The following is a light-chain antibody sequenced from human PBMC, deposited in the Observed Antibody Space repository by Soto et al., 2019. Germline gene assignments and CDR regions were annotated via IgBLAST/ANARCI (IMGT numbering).Light chain of an antibody. V-gene: IGKV3-11*01. CDR1: QNVDGY. J-gene: IGKJ5*01. Sequence: VLTQSPATLSLSPGERATLSCRASQNVDGYLAWYQQKPGQAPRLLIYDASNRATGIPARFSGSGSGTDFTLTITSLEPEDFAVYYCQQRKIWPPLTFGQGTRLEI. CDR3: QQRKIWPPLT. CDR2: DAS.